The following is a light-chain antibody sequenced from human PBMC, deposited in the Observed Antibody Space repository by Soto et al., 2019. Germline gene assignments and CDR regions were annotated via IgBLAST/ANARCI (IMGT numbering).Light chain of an antibody. V-gene: IGLV4-69*01. CDR3: QTWGWGV. J-gene: IGLJ3*02. Sequence: QPVLTQSPSASASLGASVNLTCTLSSGHSSYAIAWHQQQPQKGPRYLMKLNSDGSHSKGDGVPDRFSGSSSGAERYLTISSLQSEDEADYYCQTWGWGVFIGGTKLTVL. CDR1: SGHSSYA. CDR2: LNSDGSH.